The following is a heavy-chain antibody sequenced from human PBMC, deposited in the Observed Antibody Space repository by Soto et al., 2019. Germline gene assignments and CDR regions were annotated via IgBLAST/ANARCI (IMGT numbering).Heavy chain of an antibody. D-gene: IGHD6-13*01. CDR3: ARKRSSSWYYYYYGMDV. CDR1: GGSISSGGYS. CDR2: IYHSGST. V-gene: IGHV4-30-2*01. J-gene: IGHJ6*02. Sequence: SETLSLTCAVSGGSISSGGYSWSWIRQPPGKGLEWIGYIYHSGSTYYNPSLKSRVTISVDRSKNQFSLKLSSVTAADTAVYYCARKRSSSWYYYYYGMDVWGQGTTVTSP.